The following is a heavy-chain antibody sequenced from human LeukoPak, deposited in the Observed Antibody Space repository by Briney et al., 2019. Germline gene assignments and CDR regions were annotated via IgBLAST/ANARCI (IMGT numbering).Heavy chain of an antibody. J-gene: IGHJ6*02. CDR3: AKDLCSSTSCYIYYYYGMDV. Sequence: GRSLRLSCAASGFTFSSYDMHWVRQAPGKGLEWVAVISYDGSNKYYADSVKGRFTISRDNSKNTLYLQMNSLRAEDTAVYYCAKDLCSSTSCYIYYYYGMDVWGQGTTVTVSS. CDR1: GFTFSSYD. D-gene: IGHD2-2*01. V-gene: IGHV3-30*18. CDR2: ISYDGSNK.